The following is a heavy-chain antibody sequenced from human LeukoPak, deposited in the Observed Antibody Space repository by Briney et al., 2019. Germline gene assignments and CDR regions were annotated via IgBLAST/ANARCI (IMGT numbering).Heavy chain of an antibody. CDR3: AKPLKPQPSYSGSYYGYYYGMDV. CDR2: FKTNYNQV. D-gene: IGHD1-26*01. CDR1: GFTFSDYA. V-gene: IGHV3-23*05. J-gene: IGHJ6*02. Sequence: GGSLRLSCVASGFTFSDYAMNWVRQAPGKGLEWVSTFKTNYNQVYYAESVRGRFTISTDNSKNTAYLQMNSLRAEDTAVYYCAKPLKPQPSYSGSYYGYYYGMDVWGQGTTVTVSS.